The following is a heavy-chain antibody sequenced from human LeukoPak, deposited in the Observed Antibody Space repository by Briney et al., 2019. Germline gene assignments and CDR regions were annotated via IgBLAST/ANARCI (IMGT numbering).Heavy chain of an antibody. CDR1: GYTFTSYY. V-gene: IGHV1-46*01. CDR2: INRSGGST. J-gene: IGHJ6*03. CDR3: AGGHCSSTSCYTAGYYYYYMDV. D-gene: IGHD2-2*02. Sequence: ASVKVSRKASGYTFTSYYMHWVRQAPGQGLEWMGIINRSGGSTSYAQKFQGRVTMTRDTSTSTVYMELSSLRSEDTAVYYCAGGHCSSTSCYTAGYYYYYMDVWGKGTTVTVSS.